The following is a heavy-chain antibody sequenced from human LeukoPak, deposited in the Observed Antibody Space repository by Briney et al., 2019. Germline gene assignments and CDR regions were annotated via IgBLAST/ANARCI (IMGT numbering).Heavy chain of an antibody. J-gene: IGHJ4*02. D-gene: IGHD3-10*01. V-gene: IGHV1-46*01. CDR1: GYTFTTYY. CDR2: INPSGGST. Sequence: ASVKVSCKASGYTFTTYYIHWVRQAPGQGLEWMGIINPSGGSTSYAQKFQGRVTMTRDTSTSTVYMELSSLRSEDTAVYYCAKVDSRYGSGSRPNYFDYWGQGTLVTVSS. CDR3: AKVDSRYGSGSRPNYFDY.